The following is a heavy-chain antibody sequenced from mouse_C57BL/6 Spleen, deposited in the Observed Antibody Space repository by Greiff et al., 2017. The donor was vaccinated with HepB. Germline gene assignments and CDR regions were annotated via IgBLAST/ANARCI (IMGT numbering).Heavy chain of an antibody. D-gene: IGHD3-2*02. CDR2: IDPENGGT. V-gene: IGHV1-15*01. CDR3: TGQLRLPHDMDD. J-gene: IGHJ4*01. CDR1: GYTFTDYE. Sequence: VQLQQSGAELVRPGASVTLSCKASGYTFTDYEMHWVKQTPVHGLEWIGAIDPENGGTAYNQKFKGKAILTADKSSSTAYMELRSLTSEDSAVYYCTGQLRLPHDMDDWGQGTSVTVSS.